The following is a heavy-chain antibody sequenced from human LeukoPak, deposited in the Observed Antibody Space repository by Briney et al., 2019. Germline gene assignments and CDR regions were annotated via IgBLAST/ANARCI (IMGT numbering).Heavy chain of an antibody. Sequence: SVKVSCKASGYTFTSYGISWVRQAPGQGLEWMGGIIPIFGTANYAQKFQGRVTITADKSTSTAYMELSSLRSEDTAVYYCAGSLGSIMAPPTDYWGQGTLVTVSS. V-gene: IGHV1-69*06. CDR3: AGSLGSIMAPPTDY. J-gene: IGHJ4*02. CDR1: GYTFTSYG. D-gene: IGHD5-12*01. CDR2: IIPIFGTA.